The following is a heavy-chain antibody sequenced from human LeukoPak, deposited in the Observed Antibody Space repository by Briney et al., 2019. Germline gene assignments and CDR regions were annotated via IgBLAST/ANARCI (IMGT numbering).Heavy chain of an antibody. V-gene: IGHV3-11*05. J-gene: IGHJ4*02. CDR3: ARGSAVAGQQGGFDY. CDR1: GFIFSNYF. CDR2: ISSSGHYT. D-gene: IGHD6-19*01. Sequence: GGSLRLSCAASGFIFSNYFMSWIRQAPGKGLEWVSYISSSGHYTNYADSVKGRFTISRDNAKNSLYLQMSSLRADDTAVYYCARGSAVAGQQGGFDYWGQGTLVTVSS.